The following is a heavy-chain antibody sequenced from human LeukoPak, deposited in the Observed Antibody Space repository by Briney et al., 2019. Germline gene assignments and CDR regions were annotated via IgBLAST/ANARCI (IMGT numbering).Heavy chain of an antibody. Sequence: GGSLRLSCAASGFTFSSYWMHWVRQAPGKGLVWVSRINTDGSSTSYADSVKGRFTISRDNAKNTLYLQMNSLRAEDTAVYYCAKDWDTAMAIDYWGQGTLVTVSS. CDR2: INTDGSST. J-gene: IGHJ4*02. CDR3: AKDWDTAMAIDY. V-gene: IGHV3-74*01. CDR1: GFTFSSYW. D-gene: IGHD5-18*01.